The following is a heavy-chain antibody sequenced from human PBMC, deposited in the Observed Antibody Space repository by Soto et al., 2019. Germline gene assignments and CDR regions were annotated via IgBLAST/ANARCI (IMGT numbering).Heavy chain of an antibody. Sequence: QLQLQESGQGLVKPSETLSLTCTVSGGSISSSSYYWGWIRQPPGKGLEWIGSIYYSGSTYYNPSLKSRVTISVDTSKNQSSLTLSSVTAAATAVYDCAAQVVAATPGVDYWGQGTLVTVSS. D-gene: IGHD2-15*01. CDR3: AAQVVAATPGVDY. J-gene: IGHJ4*02. CDR1: GGSISSSSYY. V-gene: IGHV4-39*01. CDR2: IYYSGST.